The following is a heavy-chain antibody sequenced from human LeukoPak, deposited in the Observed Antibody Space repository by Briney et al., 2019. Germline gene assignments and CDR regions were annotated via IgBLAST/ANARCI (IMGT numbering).Heavy chain of an antibody. J-gene: IGHJ5*02. D-gene: IGHD2-15*01. V-gene: IGHV4-59*01. CDR1: GGSMSGYY. Sequence: PSETLSLTCTVSGGSMSGYYWSWIRQPPGKGLEWIGYIYYSGNTNYNPSLQSRVTISVDTSKNQFSLKLSSVTAADTAVYYCARSLGYCSGGSCYSGNYPGYWFDPWGQGTLVTVSS. CDR2: IYYSGNT. CDR3: ARSLGYCSGGSCYSGNYPGYWFDP.